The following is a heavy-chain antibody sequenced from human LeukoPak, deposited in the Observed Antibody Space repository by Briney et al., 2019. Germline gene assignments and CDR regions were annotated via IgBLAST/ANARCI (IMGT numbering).Heavy chain of an antibody. CDR1: GGTFSSYA. D-gene: IGHD6-19*01. J-gene: IGHJ4*02. CDR3: ARERYPAYSSGWYGFDY. V-gene: IGHV1-69*13. Sequence: VKVSCKAPGGTFSSYAISWVRQAPGQGLEWMGGIIPIFGTANYAQKFQGRVTITADESTSTAYMELSSLRSEDTAVYYCARERYPAYSSGWYGFDYWGQGTLVTVSS. CDR2: IIPIFGTA.